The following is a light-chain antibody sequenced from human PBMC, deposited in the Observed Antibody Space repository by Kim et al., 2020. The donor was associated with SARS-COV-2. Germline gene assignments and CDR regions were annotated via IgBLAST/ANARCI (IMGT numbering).Light chain of an antibody. CDR3: LAWDSSTAV. J-gene: IGLJ3*02. Sequence: SYELTQPPSVSVSPGQTASITCSGDKLGDKYACWYQQKPGQSPVLVIYQDSKRPSGIPERFSGSNSGNTATLTISGTQAMDEADYYCLAWDSSTAVFGGGTQLTVL. V-gene: IGLV3-1*01. CDR2: QDS. CDR1: KLGDKY.